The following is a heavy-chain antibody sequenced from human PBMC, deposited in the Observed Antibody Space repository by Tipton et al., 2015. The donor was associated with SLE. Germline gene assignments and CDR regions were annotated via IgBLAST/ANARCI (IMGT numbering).Heavy chain of an antibody. CDR1: GGSISSGGYH. Sequence: GLVKPSETLSLTCTISGGSISSGGYHWTWIRQYPGRGLEWVGYIFYSASTYYNPSLKSRVAISIDMSKNQFSLKLNSVTAADTAIYYCARRGKESCSTTGCLYYMDVWGTGTTVTVSS. CDR2: IFYSAST. V-gene: IGHV4-31*03. D-gene: IGHD1-26*01. CDR3: ARRGKESCSTTGCLYYMDV. J-gene: IGHJ6*03.